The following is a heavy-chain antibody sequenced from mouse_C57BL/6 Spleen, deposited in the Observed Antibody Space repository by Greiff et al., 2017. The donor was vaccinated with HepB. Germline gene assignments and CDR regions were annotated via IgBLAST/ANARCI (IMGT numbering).Heavy chain of an antibody. J-gene: IGHJ3*01. CDR3: ASGGDYYSY. D-gene: IGHD1-1*01. CDR1: GYAFSSSW. CDR2: IYPGDGDT. Sequence: QVQLKESGPELVKPGASVKISCKASGYAFSSSWMNWVKQRPGKGLEWIGRIYPGDGDTNYNGKFKGKATVAADKSSSTAYMQLSSLTSEDSAVYFCASGGDYYSYWGQGTLVTVSA. V-gene: IGHV1-82*01.